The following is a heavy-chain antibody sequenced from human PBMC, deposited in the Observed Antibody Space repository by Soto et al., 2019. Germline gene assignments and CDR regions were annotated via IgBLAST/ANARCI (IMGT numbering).Heavy chain of an antibody. Sequence: AGGSLRLSCEASGFSFSDFGMYWVRQAPGKGLEWVATVSYDGNNKYYVDSVKGRFTISRDNSKNTLYLQMNSLRAEDTAVYYCAKGYLFCSGGNCYGPVDYWGQGTLVTVSS. CDR1: GFSFSDFG. D-gene: IGHD2-15*01. CDR2: VSYDGNNK. J-gene: IGHJ4*02. V-gene: IGHV3-30*18. CDR3: AKGYLFCSGGNCYGPVDY.